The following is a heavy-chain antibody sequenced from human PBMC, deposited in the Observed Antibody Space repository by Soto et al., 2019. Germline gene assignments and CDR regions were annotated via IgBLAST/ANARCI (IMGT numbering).Heavy chain of an antibody. CDR1: GFSLSTSGVG. J-gene: IGHJ1*01. D-gene: IGHD3-22*01. Sequence: KESGPTLVKPTQTLTLTCTFSGFSLSTSGVGVGWIRQPPGKALEWLALIYWDDDKRYSPSLKSRLTITKDTSKNQVVLTMTNMDPVDTATYYCAHFTYYYDSSGYYSRAEYFQHWGQGTLVTVSS. CDR2: IYWDDDK. V-gene: IGHV2-5*02. CDR3: AHFTYYYDSSGYYSRAEYFQH.